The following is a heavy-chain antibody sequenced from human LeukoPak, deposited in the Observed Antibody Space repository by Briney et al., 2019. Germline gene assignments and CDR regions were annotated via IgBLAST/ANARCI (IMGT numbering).Heavy chain of an antibody. Sequence: SETLSRTCALYGGSFSGYYWSWIRQPPGKGLQWIGEINHSGSTNYNPSLKSRVTISVDMSKNQFSLKLSSVTAADTAVYYCARDPYDSSGYIPWGQGTLVTVSS. CDR2: INHSGST. CDR3: ARDPYDSSGYIP. D-gene: IGHD3-22*01. CDR1: GGSFSGYY. V-gene: IGHV4-34*01. J-gene: IGHJ4*02.